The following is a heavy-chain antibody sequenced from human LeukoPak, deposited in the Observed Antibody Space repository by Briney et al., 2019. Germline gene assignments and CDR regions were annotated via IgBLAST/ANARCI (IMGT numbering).Heavy chain of an antibody. J-gene: IGHJ4*02. D-gene: IGHD3-10*01. V-gene: IGHV3-23*01. CDR2: ISGTGGST. Sequence: PGGSLRLSCAASGFTFSSNAMTWVRQAPGKGLDWVSTISGTGGSTYYADSVKGRFTISRDNSKNTLYLQMNSLRAEDTAVYYCAKGTAYGSGRFDYWGEGTLVTVSS. CDR1: GFTFSSNA. CDR3: AKGTAYGSGRFDY.